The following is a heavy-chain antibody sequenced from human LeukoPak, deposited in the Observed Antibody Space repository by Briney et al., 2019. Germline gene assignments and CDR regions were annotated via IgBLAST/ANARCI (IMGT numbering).Heavy chain of an antibody. CDR3: ARANYDGSDY. CDR1: GGSISSSSYY. D-gene: IGHD3-22*01. J-gene: IGHJ4*02. CDR2: IYTNGST. Sequence: SETLSLTCTVSGGSISSSSYYWSWIRQPAGKGLEWIGRIYTNGSTNYNPSLKSRVTISVDTSKNQFSLKLSSVTAADTAVYYCARANYDGSDYWGQGTLVTVSS. V-gene: IGHV4-61*02.